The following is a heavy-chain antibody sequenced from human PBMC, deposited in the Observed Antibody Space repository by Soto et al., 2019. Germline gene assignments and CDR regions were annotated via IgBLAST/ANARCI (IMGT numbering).Heavy chain of an antibody. CDR3: ARIRWIREYYFDY. J-gene: IGHJ4*02. V-gene: IGHV2-26*01. CDR1: GFSLSNTRMG. Sequence: QVTLKESGPVLVKPTETLTLTCTVSGFSLSNTRMGVSWIRQPPGKALEWLAHIFSNDAKSYSTSLKSRLTISKVTSKSQVVLTVTNMDPVDTAPYYGARIRWIREYYFDYWGQGTLVAVSS. D-gene: IGHD5-18*01. CDR2: IFSNDAK.